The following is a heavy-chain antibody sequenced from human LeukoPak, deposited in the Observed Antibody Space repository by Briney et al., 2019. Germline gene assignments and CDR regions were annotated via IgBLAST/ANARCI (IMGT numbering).Heavy chain of an antibody. CDR3: AKDISGYYYGSGSPDY. J-gene: IGHJ4*02. CDR2: ISWNSGSI. CDR1: GFTFDDYA. D-gene: IGHD3-10*01. V-gene: IGHV3-9*01. Sequence: GGSLRLSCAASGFTFDDYAMHWVRQAPGNGLEGVSGISWNSGSIGYADSVKGRFTISRDNAKNSLYLQMNSLRAEDTALYYCAKDISGYYYGSGSPDYWGQGTLVTVSS.